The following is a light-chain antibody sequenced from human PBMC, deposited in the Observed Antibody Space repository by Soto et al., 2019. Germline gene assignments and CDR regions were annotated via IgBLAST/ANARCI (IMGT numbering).Light chain of an antibody. CDR2: GAS. V-gene: IGKV3-15*01. Sequence: EIVLTQSPATLSLSPGERATLSCRASQSVSSYLAWYQQKPGQAPRLLIYGASTRATDIPARFSGSGSGTEFTPTISSLQSEDFAVYYCQHYNNGPRFGQGTKVDIK. J-gene: IGKJ1*01. CDR3: QHYNNGPR. CDR1: QSVSSY.